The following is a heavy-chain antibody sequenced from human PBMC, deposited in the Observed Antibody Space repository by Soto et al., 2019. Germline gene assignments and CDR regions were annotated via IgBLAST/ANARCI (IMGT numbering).Heavy chain of an antibody. CDR1: GGSISSGGYS. J-gene: IGHJ4*02. V-gene: IGHV4-30-2*01. CDR3: ARLLIAVTGFDY. CDR2: MYHTGTR. Sequence: SETLSLTCAVSGGSISSGGYSWSWIRQPPGKGLEWIGYMYHTGTRYYNPSLKSRVTMSLDTSNNHFSLQLSSVTAADTAVYYCARLLIAVTGFDYWGRGTLVTVSS. D-gene: IGHD6-19*01.